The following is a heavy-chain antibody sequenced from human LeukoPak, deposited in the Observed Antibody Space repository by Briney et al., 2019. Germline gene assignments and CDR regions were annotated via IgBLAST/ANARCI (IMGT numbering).Heavy chain of an antibody. CDR1: GFTFNRYW. J-gene: IGHJ4*02. CDR2: IKEDGSEK. V-gene: IGHV3-7*02. CDR3: AKTGLGELGG. D-gene: IGHD3-10*01. Sequence: GGSLRLSCAASGFTFNRYWMSWVRQAPGKGLEWVANIKEDGSEKYYVDSVKGQFTISRDNAENSLYLQMNSLRAEDTAEYYCAKTGLGELGGWGQGTLVTVSS.